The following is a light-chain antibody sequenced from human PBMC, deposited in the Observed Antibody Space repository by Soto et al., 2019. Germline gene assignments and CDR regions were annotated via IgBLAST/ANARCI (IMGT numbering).Light chain of an antibody. J-gene: IGLJ1*01. Sequence: QSALTQPASVSGSPGQSITISCTGTSSDVGGYNYVSWYQHHPGKAPKLIIYDVSNRPSGVSNRFSGSKSGNTASLIISGLQAEDEADYYCSSYTSSSTLSTYVFGTGTKVTVL. CDR1: SSDVGGYNY. CDR3: SSYTSSSTLSTYV. V-gene: IGLV2-14*03. CDR2: DVS.